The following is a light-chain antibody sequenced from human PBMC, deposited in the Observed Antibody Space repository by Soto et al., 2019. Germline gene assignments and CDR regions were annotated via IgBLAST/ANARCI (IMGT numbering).Light chain of an antibody. CDR3: HQYDSWT. CDR1: QSVSTY. CDR2: DAS. Sequence: PGERATLSFRASQSVSTYLAWYQQKPGQAPRLLIYDASNRATGIPARFSGSGSGTDFTLTISRLEPEDFAVYYCHQYDSWTFGQGTKVDIK. V-gene: IGKV3-11*01. J-gene: IGKJ1*01.